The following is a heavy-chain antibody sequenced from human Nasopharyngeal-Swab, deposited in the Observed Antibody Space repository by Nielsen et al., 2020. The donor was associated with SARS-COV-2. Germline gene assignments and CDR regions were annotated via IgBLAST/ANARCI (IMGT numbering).Heavy chain of an antibody. CDR3: ARRITATSTGFDY. CDR1: GGSMSTYY. D-gene: IGHD6-25*01. J-gene: IGHJ4*02. V-gene: IGHV4-59*01. CDR2: ISYSGST. Sequence: SETLSLTCTVSGGSMSTYYWSWIRQPPGKGLEWIGFISYSGSTNYNPSLESRVTISADTSKNQFSLKLSSVTAADTAMYYCARRITATSTGFDYWGQGTLVTVSS.